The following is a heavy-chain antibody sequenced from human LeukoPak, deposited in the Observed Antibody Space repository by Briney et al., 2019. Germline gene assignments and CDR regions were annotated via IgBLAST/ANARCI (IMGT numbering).Heavy chain of an antibody. D-gene: IGHD3-16*02. CDR2: ISSTGTYI. Sequence: KPGGSLRLSCAASGYTFRDYNVNWVRQVPGKGLEWVSSISSTGTYIYYADSVKGRFTISRDNAKNSLFLQINSLRDEDTAVYYCVSGNDPDYLWTTYRLDAFDIWGQGTMVIVSS. J-gene: IGHJ3*02. CDR3: VSGNDPDYLWTTYRLDAFDI. V-gene: IGHV3-21*01. CDR1: GYTFRDYN.